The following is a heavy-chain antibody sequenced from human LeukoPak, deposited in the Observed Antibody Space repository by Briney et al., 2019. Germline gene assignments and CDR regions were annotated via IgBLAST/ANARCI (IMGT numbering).Heavy chain of an antibody. CDR3: AKTLDCSSTSCYNSYYYYMDV. V-gene: IGHV3-23*01. Sequence: GGSLRLSCAASGFTFSSYAMSWVRQAPGKGLEWVSAISGSGGSTYYADSVKGRFTISRDNSKNTLYLQMNSLRAEDTAVYYCAKTLDCSSTSCYNSYYYYMDVWGKGTTVTVSS. CDR1: GFTFSSYA. CDR2: ISGSGGST. J-gene: IGHJ6*03. D-gene: IGHD2-2*01.